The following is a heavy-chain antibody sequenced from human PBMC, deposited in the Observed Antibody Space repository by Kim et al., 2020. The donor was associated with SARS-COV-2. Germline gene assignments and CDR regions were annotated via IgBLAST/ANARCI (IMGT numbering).Heavy chain of an antibody. D-gene: IGHD3-22*01. V-gene: IGHV1-18*01. Sequence: ASVKVSCKASGYTFTSYGISWVRQAPGQGLEWMGWISAYNGNTNYAQKLQGRVTMTTDTSTSTAYMELRSLRSDDTAVYYCARDIYDSSGYYGGGYFDYWGQGTLVTVSS. CDR3: ARDIYDSSGYYGGGYFDY. J-gene: IGHJ4*03. CDR2: ISAYNGNT. CDR1: GYTFTSYG.